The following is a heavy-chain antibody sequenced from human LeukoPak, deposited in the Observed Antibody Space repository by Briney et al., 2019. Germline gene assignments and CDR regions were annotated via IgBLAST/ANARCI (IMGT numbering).Heavy chain of an antibody. CDR2: MNPNSGNT. Sequence: GASVKVSCKASGYTFTSYDINWVRQATGQGLEWMGWMNPNSGNTGYAQKFQGRVTMTRNTSISTAYMELSSLRSEDTAVYYCARGGYSSGWYVGGGLDPWGQGTLVTVSS. CDR1: GYTFTSYD. J-gene: IGHJ5*02. CDR3: ARGGYSSGWYVGGGLDP. V-gene: IGHV1-8*01. D-gene: IGHD6-19*01.